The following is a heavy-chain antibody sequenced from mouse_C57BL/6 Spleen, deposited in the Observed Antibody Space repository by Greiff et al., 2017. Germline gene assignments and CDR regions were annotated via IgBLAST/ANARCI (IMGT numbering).Heavy chain of an antibody. CDR2: IYPGSGST. Sequence: VKLVESGAELVKPGASVKMSCKASGYTFTSYWITWVKQRPGQGLEWIGDIYPGSGSTNYNEKFKSKATLTVDTSSSIAYMQLSSLTSEDSAVYYCARGTGTDRRFFAYWGQGTLVTVSA. V-gene: IGHV1-55*01. D-gene: IGHD4-1*01. CDR1: GYTFTSYW. J-gene: IGHJ3*01. CDR3: ARGTGTDRRFFAY.